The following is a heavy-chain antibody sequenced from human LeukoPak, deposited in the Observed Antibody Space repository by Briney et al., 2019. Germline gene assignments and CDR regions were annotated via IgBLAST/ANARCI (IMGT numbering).Heavy chain of an antibody. CDR1: GGSFSGYY. V-gene: IGHV4-34*01. D-gene: IGHD3-3*01. J-gene: IGHJ4*02. Sequence: SETLSLTCAVYGGSFSGYYWNWIRQPPGKGLEWIGEINHSGSTNYNPSLKSRVTISVDTSKDQFSLKLSSVTAADTAVYYCARGIGYYIARYYFDYWGQGTLVTVSS. CDR2: INHSGST. CDR3: ARGIGYYIARYYFDY.